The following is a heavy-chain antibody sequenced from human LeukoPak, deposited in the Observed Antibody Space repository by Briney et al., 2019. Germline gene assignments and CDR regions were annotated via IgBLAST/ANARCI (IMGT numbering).Heavy chain of an antibody. V-gene: IGHV1-69*13. CDR2: IIPIFGTA. Sequence: SVKVSCKASGGTFSSYAISWVRQAPGQGLEWMGGIIPIFGTANYAQKFQGRVTFTADESTSTAYMELSSLRSEDTAVYYCARELPAPEDHHYKDVWGKGTTVTVSS. J-gene: IGHJ6*03. CDR1: GGTFSSYA. CDR3: ARELPAPEDHHYKDV. D-gene: IGHD2-2*01.